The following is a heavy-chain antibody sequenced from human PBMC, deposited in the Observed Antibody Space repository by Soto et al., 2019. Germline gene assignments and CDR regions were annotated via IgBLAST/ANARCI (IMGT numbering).Heavy chain of an antibody. Sequence: GGSLILSCAASGFTFSNYWMTWVRQAPGKGLEWVANIKQDGGEKYYVDSVKGRFTISRDNAANSLYLQMSSLRAEDMAVYYCARVRYCNVGTRSTFDFWGQGALVTVSS. D-gene: IGHD2-15*01. J-gene: IGHJ4*02. V-gene: IGHV3-7*01. CDR3: ARVRYCNVGTRSTFDF. CDR1: GFTFSNYW. CDR2: IKQDGGEK.